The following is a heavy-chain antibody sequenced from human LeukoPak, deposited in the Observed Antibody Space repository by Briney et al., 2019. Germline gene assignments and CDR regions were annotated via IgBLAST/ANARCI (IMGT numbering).Heavy chain of an antibody. J-gene: IGHJ4*02. D-gene: IGHD1-1*01. Sequence: SRTLSLTFAISGDSVSTHELTLGGVRHAPSRGLEWLGSTCYRSKGYNDYGLSVNRLISDSPDTSNNPFSLHLNSLPPDATAVYYCVRSYDWVFDYWGQGTRVTVSS. V-gene: IGHV6-1*03. CDR3: VRSYDWVFDY. CDR2: TCYRSKGYN. CDR1: GDSVSTHELT.